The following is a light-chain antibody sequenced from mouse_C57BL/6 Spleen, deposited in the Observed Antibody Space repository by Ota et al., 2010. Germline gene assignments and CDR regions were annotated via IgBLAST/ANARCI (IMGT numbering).Light chain of an antibody. V-gene: IGKV8-28*01. CDR3: SNLLNLWT. CDR1: QSLLNSGNQKNY. J-gene: IGKJ1*01. CDR2: GAS. Sequence: DIVMTQSPSSLSVSAGEKVTMSCKSSQSLLNSGNQKNYLAWYQQKPGQPPKLLIYGASTRESGVPDRFTGSGSGTDFTLTISSVQAEDLAVYTASNLLNLWTFGGGTKLEIK.